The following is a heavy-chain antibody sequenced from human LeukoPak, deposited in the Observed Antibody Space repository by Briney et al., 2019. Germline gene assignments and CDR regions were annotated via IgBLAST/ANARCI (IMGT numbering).Heavy chain of an antibody. V-gene: IGHV3-23*01. CDR3: ARSTHVYYYDSSGYYPLDY. D-gene: IGHD3-22*01. Sequence: GGSLRLSCAASGFTFSSYAMSWVRQAPGKGLEWVSAISGSGGSTYYADSVKGRFTISRDNSKNTLYLQMNSLRAEDTAVYYCARSTHVYYYDSSGYYPLDYWGQGTLVTVSS. J-gene: IGHJ4*02. CDR2: ISGSGGST. CDR1: GFTFSSYA.